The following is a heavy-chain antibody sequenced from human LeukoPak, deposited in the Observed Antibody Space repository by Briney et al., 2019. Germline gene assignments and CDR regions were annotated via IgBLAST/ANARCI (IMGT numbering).Heavy chain of an antibody. CDR1: GYTFSSYG. CDR3: ARYTSSGLDY. V-gene: IGHV1-18*01. J-gene: IGHJ4*02. Sequence: ASVKVSCKASGYTFSSYGISWVRQAPGQGLEWMGWISTYNGNTDYAQKLQGRVTMTTATSTSTAYMELRSLKSDDTAVYHCARYTSSGLDYWGQGTLVTVSS. D-gene: IGHD6-19*01. CDR2: ISTYNGNT.